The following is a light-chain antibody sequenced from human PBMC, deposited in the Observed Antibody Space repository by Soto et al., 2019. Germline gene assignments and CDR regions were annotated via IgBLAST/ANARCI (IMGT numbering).Light chain of an antibody. Sequence: QSALTQPASVSGSPGQSITISCTGTSSDVGLYNLVSWYQQHPGKAPKLMIYEVSKRPSGVSNRFSGSKSGNTASLTISGLQAEDEADYYCNSFTTSSTYVFGTGTKLTVL. V-gene: IGLV2-14*02. CDR1: SSDVGLYNL. CDR3: NSFTTSSTYV. J-gene: IGLJ1*01. CDR2: EVS.